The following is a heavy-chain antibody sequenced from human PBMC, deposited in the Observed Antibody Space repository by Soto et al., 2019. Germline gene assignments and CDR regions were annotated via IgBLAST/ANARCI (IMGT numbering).Heavy chain of an antibody. CDR3: ARHPGYSSSWPTAHFDY. V-gene: IGHV4-59*08. Sequence: PSETLSLTCTVSGGSISSYYWSWIRQPPGKGLEWIGYIYYSGSTNYNPSLKSRVTISVDTSKNQFSLKLSSVTAADTAVYFCARHPGYSSSWPTAHFDYWGQGTLVTVSS. CDR1: GGSISSYY. CDR2: IYYSGST. D-gene: IGHD6-13*01. J-gene: IGHJ4*02.